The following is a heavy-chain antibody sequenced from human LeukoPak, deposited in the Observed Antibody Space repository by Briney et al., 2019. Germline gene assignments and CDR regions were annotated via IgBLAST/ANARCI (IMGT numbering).Heavy chain of an antibody. J-gene: IGHJ6*03. D-gene: IGHD6-19*01. Sequence: PGGSLRLSCAASGFTFSSYSMNWVRQAPGKGLEWVSYISSSGSTIYYADSVKGRFTISRDNAKNSLYLQMNSLRAEDTAVYYCARVAVAEGYYYYMDVWGKGTTVTISS. CDR3: ARVAVAEGYYYYMDV. CDR2: ISSSGSTI. V-gene: IGHV3-48*04. CDR1: GFTFSSYS.